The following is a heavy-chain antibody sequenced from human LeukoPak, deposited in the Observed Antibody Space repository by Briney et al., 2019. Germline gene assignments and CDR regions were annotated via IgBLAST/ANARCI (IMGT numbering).Heavy chain of an antibody. CDR3: ARSRRYSGDAFDI. J-gene: IGHJ3*02. D-gene: IGHD2-15*01. CDR2: INSDGSST. Sequence: GGSLRLSCAASGFTSSSYWMHWVRRAPGKGLVWVSRINSDGSSTSYADSVKGRFTISRDNAKNTLYLQMNSLRAEDTAVYYCARSRRYSGDAFDIWGQGTMVTVSS. V-gene: IGHV3-74*01. CDR1: GFTSSSYW.